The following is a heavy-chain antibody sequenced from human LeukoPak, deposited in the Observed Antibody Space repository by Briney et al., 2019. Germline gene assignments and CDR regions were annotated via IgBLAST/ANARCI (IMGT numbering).Heavy chain of an antibody. CDR3: TKNDVGDYGT. CDR2: VFHTGTA. J-gene: IGHJ5*02. CDR1: GASISRTTYY. D-gene: IGHD4-17*01. Sequence: SETLSLTCTVSGASISRTTYYWGWIRQPPGKGLEWIGSVFHTGTAYYNPSLRSRVTLSVDTSKNQFSLKMSSVTAADTAVYYCTKNDVGDYGTWGQGTLVAVSS. V-gene: IGHV4-39*01.